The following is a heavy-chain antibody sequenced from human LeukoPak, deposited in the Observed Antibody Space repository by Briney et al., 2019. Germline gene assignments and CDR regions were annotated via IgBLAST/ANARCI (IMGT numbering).Heavy chain of an antibody. D-gene: IGHD3-10*01. V-gene: IGHV4-39*01. Sequence: SETLSLTCTVAGGSISSSHYYWGWIRQTPGKGLEWIGTIYYSGTTYYNPSLESRATISEDTSKNQFSLTLRSVTAADTAVYYCARQISDYYYYYIDVWGKGTTVTVSS. J-gene: IGHJ6*03. CDR3: ARQISDYYYYYIDV. CDR1: GGSISSSHYY. CDR2: IYYSGTT.